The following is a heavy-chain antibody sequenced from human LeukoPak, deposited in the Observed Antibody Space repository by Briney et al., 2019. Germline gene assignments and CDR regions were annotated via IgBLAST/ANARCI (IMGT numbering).Heavy chain of an antibody. Sequence: PSETLSLTCTVSGGSISSSSYYWGWIRQPPGKGLEWIGRIYYSGRNYYNPSLKSRVTISADTSKNQYSLKLSSVTAADTAVYYCARREPDDYVWGSYRYPAAFDIWGQGTMVTVSS. CDR2: IYYSGRN. J-gene: IGHJ3*02. CDR1: GGSISSSSYY. V-gene: IGHV4-39*01. D-gene: IGHD3-16*02. CDR3: ARREPDDYVWGSYRYPAAFDI.